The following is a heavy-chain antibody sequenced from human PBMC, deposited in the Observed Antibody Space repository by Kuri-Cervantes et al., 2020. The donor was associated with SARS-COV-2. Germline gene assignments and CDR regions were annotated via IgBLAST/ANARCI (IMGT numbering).Heavy chain of an antibody. CDR3: ARAGYSSSSRNYFDY. CDR1: GFTFRSHA. V-gene: IGHV3-30*14. J-gene: IGHJ4*02. Sequence: GESLKISCAASGFTFRSHAMHWVRQAPGKGLEWVALISYDGSNKYYADSVKGRFIISRDNSKNTLYLQMNSLRAEDTAVYYCARAGYSSSSRNYFDYWAREPWSPSPQ. CDR2: ISYDGSNK. D-gene: IGHD6-13*01.